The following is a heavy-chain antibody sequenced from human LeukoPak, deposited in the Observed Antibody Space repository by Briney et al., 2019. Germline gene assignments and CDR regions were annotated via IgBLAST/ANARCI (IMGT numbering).Heavy chain of an antibody. J-gene: IGHJ4*02. V-gene: IGHV1-8*02. CDR2: MNPNSGNT. CDR3: ARLRGAVDY. CDR1: GYTFTSCA. Sequence: ASVKVSCKASGYTFTSCAMNWVRQAPGQGLEWMGWMNPNSGNTGYAQKFQGRVTMTRNTSISTAYMELSSLRSEDTAVYYCARLRGAVDYWGQGTLVTVSS.